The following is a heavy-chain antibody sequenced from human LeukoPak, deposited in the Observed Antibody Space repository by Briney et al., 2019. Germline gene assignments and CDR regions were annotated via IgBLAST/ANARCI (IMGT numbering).Heavy chain of an antibody. CDR3: ARRPYNWNHLSSYYYYMDV. V-gene: IGHV4-34*01. CDR2: INHSGSI. CDR1: GGSISSYY. J-gene: IGHJ6*03. Sequence: SETLSLTCTVSGGSISSYYWSWIRQPPGKGLEWIGEINHSGSINYNPSLKSRVTISVDTSKNQFSLKLSSVTAADTAVYYCARRPYNWNHLSSYYYYMDVWGKGTTVTVSS. D-gene: IGHD1-14*01.